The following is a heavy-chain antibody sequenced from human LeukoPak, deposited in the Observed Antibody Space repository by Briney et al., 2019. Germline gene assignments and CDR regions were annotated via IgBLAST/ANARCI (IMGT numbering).Heavy chain of an antibody. V-gene: IGHV3-23*01. CDR1: GITFSSYG. CDR3: ARASHSSGWYSDYYYYMDV. Sequence: GGTLRLSCAASGITFSSYGMSWVRQAPGKGLEWVSSISSTGGTTYYAESVKGRFTISRDNSKNTLYLQMNSLRAEDTAVYYCARASHSSGWYSDYYYYMDVWGKGTTVTISS. D-gene: IGHD6-19*01. J-gene: IGHJ6*03. CDR2: ISSTGGTT.